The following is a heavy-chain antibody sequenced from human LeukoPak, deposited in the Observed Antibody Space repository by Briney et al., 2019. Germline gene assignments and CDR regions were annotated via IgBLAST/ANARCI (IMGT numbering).Heavy chain of an antibody. Sequence: GGSLRLSCAASVYTLSSYIMNWVPHAPGKGREWVSSISSSSSNIYHGDSVKGRFTISRDNDKNSLYLQMNSLRAEDTAVYYCARGRAAAGIFDYWGQGTLVTVSS. CDR1: VYTLSSYI. J-gene: IGHJ4*02. CDR2: ISSSSSNI. CDR3: ARGRAAAGIFDY. D-gene: IGHD6-13*01. V-gene: IGHV3-21*01.